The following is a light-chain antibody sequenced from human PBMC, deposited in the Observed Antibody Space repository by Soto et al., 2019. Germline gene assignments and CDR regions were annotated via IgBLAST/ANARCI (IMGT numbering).Light chain of an antibody. CDR3: QLYNSYSEE. CDR2: KAS. Sequence: DIQMTQSPSTLSGSVGDRVTITCRASQTISSWLAWYQQKQGKAPKLLIYKASTLKSGVPSRFSGSGSGTEFTLTISSLQPDDFATYYCQLYNSYSEEVGEGTKVELK. J-gene: IGKJ1*01. CDR1: QTISSW. V-gene: IGKV1-5*03.